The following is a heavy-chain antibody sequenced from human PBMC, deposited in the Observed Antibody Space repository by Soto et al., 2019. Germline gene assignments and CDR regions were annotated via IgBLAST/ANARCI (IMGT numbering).Heavy chain of an antibody. CDR1: GGSILSGDYY. J-gene: IGHJ3*02. CDR3: ARVAMTTVTTTAFDI. CDR2: IYYSGST. V-gene: IGHV4-30-4*01. D-gene: IGHD4-17*01. Sequence: QVQLQESGPGLVKPSQTLSLTCTVSGGSILSGDYYWSWIGQSPGKALEWIGYIYYSGSTYYNPSLKSRVTISVDTSKNQFSLEVSSVTAADTAVYYCARVAMTTVTTTAFDIWGQGTMVIVSS.